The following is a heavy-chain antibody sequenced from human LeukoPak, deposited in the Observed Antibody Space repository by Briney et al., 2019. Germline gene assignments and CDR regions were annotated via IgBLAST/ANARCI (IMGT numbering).Heavy chain of an antibody. CDR2: IKPDGSQK. CDR1: GFMFSNYW. Sequence: GGSLRLSCAASGFMFSNYWMSWVRQAPVKGLEWVANIKPDGSQKYYVDSVKGRFTISRDNAKNSLSLQMNSLRAEDTAVYYCGPKSYWGQGTLVTVSS. J-gene: IGHJ4*02. V-gene: IGHV3-7*01. CDR3: GPKSY.